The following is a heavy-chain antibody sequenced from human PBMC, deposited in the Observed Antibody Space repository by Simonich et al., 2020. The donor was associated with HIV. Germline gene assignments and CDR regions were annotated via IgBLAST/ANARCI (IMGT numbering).Heavy chain of an antibody. J-gene: IGHJ6*03. Sequence: QVQLQQWGAGLLKPSETLSLTCAVYGGSFSGYYWSWLRQPPGKGLEWIGEINHSGSTNYNPSRKSRVTISEDTSKNQFSLKLSSVTAADTAVYYCARGGGTYYGGFYYMDVWGKGTTVTVSS. CDR1: GGSFSGYY. D-gene: IGHD1-26*01. V-gene: IGHV4-34*01. CDR3: ARGGGTYYGGFYYMDV. CDR2: INHSGST.